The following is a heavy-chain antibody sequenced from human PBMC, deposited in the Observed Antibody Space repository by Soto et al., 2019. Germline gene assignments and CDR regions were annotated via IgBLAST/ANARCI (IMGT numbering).Heavy chain of an antibody. V-gene: IGHV3-23*01. J-gene: IGHJ4*02. CDR1: GFTISTFA. CDR3: AKEAVYNDGLWLMDA. Sequence: GGPLRLSCAASGFTISTFAMTWVRQAPGKGLESVCGMTGSGATIHYADSVRGRFTISKDNSKNVLFLQMDYLRDEDTAIYYCAKEAVYNDGLWLMDAWGQGTLVTFSS. CDR2: MTGSGATI. D-gene: IGHD2-21*01.